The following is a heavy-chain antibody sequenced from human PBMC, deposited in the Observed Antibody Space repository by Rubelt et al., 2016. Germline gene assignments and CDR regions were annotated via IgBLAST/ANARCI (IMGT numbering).Heavy chain of an antibody. CDR2: IIPIFGTA. J-gene: IGHJ6*02. V-gene: IGHV1-69*06. Sequence: QVQLVQSGAEVKKPGSSVKVSCKASGGTFSSYAISWVRQAPGQGLEWMGGIIPIFGTANYAQKVPGRVTITADKATSTAYMALSSMRSEDTAVYDCASPPYDILTGYDYYYGMDVWGQGTTVTVSS. CDR3: ASPPYDILTGYDYYYGMDV. D-gene: IGHD3-9*01. CDR1: GGTFSSYA.